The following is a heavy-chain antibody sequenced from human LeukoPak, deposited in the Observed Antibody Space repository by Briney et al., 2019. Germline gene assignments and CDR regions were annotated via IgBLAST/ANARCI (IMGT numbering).Heavy chain of an antibody. CDR1: GGTFSSYA. Sequence: SVKVSCKASGGTFSSYAISWVRQAPGQGLEWMGGIIPIFGTANYAQKFQGRVTITADESTSTAYMELRSLRSDDTAVYYCARDFFHFWSGHDYWGQGTLVTVSS. J-gene: IGHJ4*02. CDR3: ARDFFHFWSGHDY. D-gene: IGHD3-3*01. V-gene: IGHV1-69*01. CDR2: IIPIFGTA.